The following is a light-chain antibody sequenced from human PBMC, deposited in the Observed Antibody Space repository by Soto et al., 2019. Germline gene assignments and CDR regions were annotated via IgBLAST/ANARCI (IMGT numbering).Light chain of an antibody. CDR3: QQYGRSPRT. CDR1: QSVSSNY. J-gene: IGKJ1*01. CDR2: GAS. Sequence: EIVLTQSPGTLSLSPGERATLSCRASQSVSSNYLAWYQQKPGQAPRLLIYGASSRATGIPDRFSGSGSGTDFTLTISRLEPEDFVVYYCQQYGRSPRTFGQGTKVEIK. V-gene: IGKV3-20*01.